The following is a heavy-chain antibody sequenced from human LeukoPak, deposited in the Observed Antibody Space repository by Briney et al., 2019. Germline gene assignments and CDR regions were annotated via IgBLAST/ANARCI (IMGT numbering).Heavy chain of an antibody. CDR2: INPSGGST. CDR1: GYTFTSYY. CDR3: ARDSQVAARGYYFDY. Sequence: GASAKVSCKASGYTFTSYYMHWVRQAPGQGLEWMGIINPSGGSTSYAQKFQGRVTMTRDTSTSTVYMELSSLRSEDTAVYYCARDSQVAARGYYFDYWGQGTLVTVSS. V-gene: IGHV1-46*01. D-gene: IGHD2-15*01. J-gene: IGHJ4*02.